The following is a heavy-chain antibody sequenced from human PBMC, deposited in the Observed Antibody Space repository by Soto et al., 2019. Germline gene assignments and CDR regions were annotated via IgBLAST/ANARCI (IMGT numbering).Heavy chain of an antibody. CDR2: IIPIFGTA. Sequence: SVKVSCKASGRTFSSYAISWVRQPPGQGLEWMGGIIPIFGTANYAQKFQGRDTITADESTSTAYMELSSLRSEDTAVSNCARDKFGDETGAYYPPSSMDAWGQGTTVTVSS. D-gene: IGHD3-22*01. V-gene: IGHV1-69*13. CDR3: ARDKFGDETGAYYPPSSMDA. CDR1: GRTFSSYA. J-gene: IGHJ6*02.